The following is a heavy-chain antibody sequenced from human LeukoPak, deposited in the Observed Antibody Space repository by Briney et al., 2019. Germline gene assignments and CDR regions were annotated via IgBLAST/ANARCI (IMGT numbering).Heavy chain of an antibody. Sequence: GGSLRLSCVASGFTFDDYAMHWVRQAPGKGLEWVAGITWNSDNLDYTESVRGRFTISRDNAKNSVYLQMNSLRVEDTAVYYCGRGWAVDFWGQGTLVTVSS. D-gene: IGHD2-15*01. V-gene: IGHV3-9*01. CDR2: ITWNSDNL. CDR1: GFTFDDYA. CDR3: GRGWAVDF. J-gene: IGHJ4*02.